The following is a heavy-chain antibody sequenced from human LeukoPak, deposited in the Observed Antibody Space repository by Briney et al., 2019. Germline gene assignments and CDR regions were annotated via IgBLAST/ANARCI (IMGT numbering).Heavy chain of an antibody. CDR3: ASFNSGWSFDY. CDR1: GGSISSYY. V-gene: IGHV4-59*12. J-gene: IGHJ4*02. D-gene: IGHD6-19*01. Sequence: SETLSLTCTVSGGSISSYYWSWIRQPPGKGLEWIGYIYYSGSTYYNPSLKSRVTISVDTSKNQFSLKLSSVTAADTAVYYCASFNSGWSFDYWGQGTLVTVSS. CDR2: IYYSGST.